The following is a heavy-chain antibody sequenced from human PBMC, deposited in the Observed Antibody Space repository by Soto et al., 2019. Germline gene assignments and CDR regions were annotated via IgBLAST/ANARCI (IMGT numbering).Heavy chain of an antibody. J-gene: IGHJ2*01. Sequence: QVQLVQSGAEVKKPGASVTVSCKASGYTFTGYYMHWVRQAPGQGLEWMGWINPNSGGTNYAQKFQGWVTMTRDTSISTAYMELSRLRSDDTAVYYCARGPVLRYFDWLPLDWYFDLWGRGTLVTVSS. CDR3: ARGPVLRYFDWLPLDWYFDL. CDR2: INPNSGGT. D-gene: IGHD3-9*01. V-gene: IGHV1-2*04. CDR1: GYTFTGYY.